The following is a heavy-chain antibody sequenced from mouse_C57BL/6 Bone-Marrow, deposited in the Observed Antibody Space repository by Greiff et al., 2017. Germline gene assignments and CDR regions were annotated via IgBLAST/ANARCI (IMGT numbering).Heavy chain of an antibody. CDR2: IDPEDGDT. CDR3: TPIYDGYYVFAY. Sequence: EVQLQQSGAELVRPGASVKLSCTASGFNIKDYYMHWVKQRPEQGLEWIGRIDPEDGDTEYAPKFQGKATMTADTSSNTADLQLSSLTSEDTAVYYCTPIYDGYYVFAYWGQGTLVTVSA. V-gene: IGHV14-1*01. J-gene: IGHJ3*01. CDR1: GFNIKDYY. D-gene: IGHD2-3*01.